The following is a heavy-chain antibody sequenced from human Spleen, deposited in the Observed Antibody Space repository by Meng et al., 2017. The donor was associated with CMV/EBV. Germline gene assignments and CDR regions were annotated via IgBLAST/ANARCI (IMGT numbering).Heavy chain of an antibody. J-gene: IGHJ6*02. V-gene: IGHV4-59*01. CDR3: AREVTLIIRPEGDYSYYYGLDV. CDR1: YY. Sequence: YYWTWIRQPPGKGLEWIGYISNSGTIHYNPSLKSRVTMSVDTSKSQFSLKLSSVTAADTAIYYCAREVTLIIRPEGDYSYYYGLDVWGQGTTVTVSS. CDR2: ISNSGTI. D-gene: IGHD3-22*01.